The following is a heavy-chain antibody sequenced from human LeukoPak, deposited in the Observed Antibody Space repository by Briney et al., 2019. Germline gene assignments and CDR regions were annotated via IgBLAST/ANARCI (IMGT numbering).Heavy chain of an antibody. J-gene: IGHJ4*02. D-gene: IGHD3-22*01. CDR3: ARAREYYDSSGYLDY. CDR1: GGSISSGGYY. CDR2: IYHSGST. Sequence: PSETLSLTCTVSGGSISSGGYYWSWIRQPPGKGLEWIGYIYHSGSTYYNPSLKSRVTISVDRSKNQFSLKLSSVTAADTAVYYCARAREYYDSSGYLDYWGQGTLVTVSS. V-gene: IGHV4-30-2*01.